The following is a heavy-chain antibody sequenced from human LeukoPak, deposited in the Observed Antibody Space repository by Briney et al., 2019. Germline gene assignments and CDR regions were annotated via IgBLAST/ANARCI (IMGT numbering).Heavy chain of an antibody. V-gene: IGHV4-59*01. D-gene: IGHD6-19*01. J-gene: IGHJ4*02. CDR2: IYYSGST. Sequence: SETLSLTCTVSGGSISSYYWSWIRQPPGKGLEWIGYIYYSGSTNYNPSLKSRVTISVDTSKNQFSLKLSSVTAADTAVYYCARASAVAGTTDYRGQGTLVTVSS. CDR3: ARASAVAGTTDY. CDR1: GGSISSYY.